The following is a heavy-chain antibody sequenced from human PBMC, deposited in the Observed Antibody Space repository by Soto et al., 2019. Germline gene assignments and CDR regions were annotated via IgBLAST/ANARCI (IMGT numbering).Heavy chain of an antibody. CDR1: GGSISSSSYY. CDR3: ARHPDLGQWLVQGAFDI. D-gene: IGHD6-19*01. J-gene: IGHJ3*02. Sequence: QLQLQESGPGLVKPSETLSLTCTVSGGSISSSSYYWGWIRQPPGKGLEWIGSIYYSGSTYYNPSLKCRVTISVDTSKNQFSLKLSSVTAADTAVYYCARHPDLGQWLVQGAFDIWGQGTMVTVSS. V-gene: IGHV4-39*01. CDR2: IYYSGST.